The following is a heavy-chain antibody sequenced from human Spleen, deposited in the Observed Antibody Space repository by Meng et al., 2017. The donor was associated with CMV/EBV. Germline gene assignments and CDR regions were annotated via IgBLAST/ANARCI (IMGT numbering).Heavy chain of an antibody. Sequence: GRLVGVGGGLVQPGGSLRLSCAASGFTVSSNYMSWVRQAPGKGLEWVSVIYSGGSTYYADSVKGRFTISRDNSKNTLYLQMNSLRAEDTAVYYCARESLTGTRSYWGQGTLVTVSS. D-gene: IGHD1-20*01. CDR3: ARESLTGTRSY. V-gene: IGHV3-66*01. CDR2: IYSGGST. J-gene: IGHJ4*02. CDR1: GFTVSSNY.